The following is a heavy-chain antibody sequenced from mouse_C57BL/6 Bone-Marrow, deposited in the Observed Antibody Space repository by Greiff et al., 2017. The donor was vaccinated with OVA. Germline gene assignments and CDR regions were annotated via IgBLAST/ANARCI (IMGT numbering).Heavy chain of an antibody. J-gene: IGHJ4*01. D-gene: IGHD2-5*01. CDR2: IDSETGGN. V-gene: IGHV1-15*01. CDR1: GFTFTDSE. CDR3: TRGYSNYYAMDY. Sequence: VKLQQSGAELVRPGASVTLSCKASGFTFTDSEMHWVQQTPVNGLEWIAAIDSETGGNAYLQYFKGQAILTSDKASSTAYMELRSLTSEDSAVYYCTRGYSNYYAMDYWGQGTSVTVSS.